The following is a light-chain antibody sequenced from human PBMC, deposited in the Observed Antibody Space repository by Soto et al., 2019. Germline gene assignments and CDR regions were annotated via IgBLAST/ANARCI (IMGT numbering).Light chain of an antibody. CDR2: DVS. Sequence: QSALTQPASVSGSPGQSITISCTGTSSDVGAYNLFSWYQHPPARAPKLFIFDVSDRPSGVSNRFSGSKSGNTASLTISGLQAEDEAFYYCSSYTNTTTLVFGGGTKLTVL. J-gene: IGLJ3*02. V-gene: IGLV2-14*02. CDR1: SSDVGAYNL. CDR3: SSYTNTTTLV.